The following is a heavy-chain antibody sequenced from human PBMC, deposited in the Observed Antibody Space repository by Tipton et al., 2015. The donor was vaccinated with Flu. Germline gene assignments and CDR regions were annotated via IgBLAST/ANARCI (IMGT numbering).Heavy chain of an antibody. V-gene: IGHV5-51*01. Sequence: QLVQSGAEVKEPGESLKISCKGSGYSFTSYYIAWVRQMPGRGLEWMGTIYPDDSDGRYSPSFRGQVTISADKSTRTAFLQWSSLKASDSGMYYCARQIYYDGTSLRGFDVWGQGTMVSVSS. D-gene: IGHD4-23*01. CDR2: IYPDDSDG. CDR1: GYSFTSYY. CDR3: ARQIYYDGTSLRGFDV. J-gene: IGHJ3*01.